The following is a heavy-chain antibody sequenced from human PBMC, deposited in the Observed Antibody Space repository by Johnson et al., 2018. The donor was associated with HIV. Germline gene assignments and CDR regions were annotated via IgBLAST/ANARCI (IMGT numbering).Heavy chain of an antibody. D-gene: IGHD3-10*01. V-gene: IGHV3-7*02. CDR2: IKQDGSEK. J-gene: IGHJ3*02. CDR3: ARKARGQGAFDI. Sequence: VQLVESGGGVVRPGGSLRLSCTASRLTFDDYDMSWVRQAPGKGLEWVANIKQDGSEKYYADSVKGRFTISRDNSKNTLYLQMNSLRAEDTAVYYCARKARGQGAFDIWGQGTMVTVSS. CDR1: RLTFDDYD.